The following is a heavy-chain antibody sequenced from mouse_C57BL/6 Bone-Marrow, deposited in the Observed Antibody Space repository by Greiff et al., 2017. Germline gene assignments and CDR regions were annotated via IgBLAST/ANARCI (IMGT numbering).Heavy chain of an antibody. D-gene: IGHD1-1*01. CDR1: GFTFSSYN. V-gene: IGHV5-9*01. CDR3: SRQVTTVLATKYFDV. CDR2: ISGGGGNT. Sequence: DVQLVESGGGLVKPGGSLKLSCAASGFTFSSYNMSWVRQTPEKRLQWVAAISGGGGNTYYPDSVKGRFTISRDNDKNILYLQMSSLRSEDTALYYCSRQVTTVLATKYFDVWGTGTTVTVSS. J-gene: IGHJ1*03.